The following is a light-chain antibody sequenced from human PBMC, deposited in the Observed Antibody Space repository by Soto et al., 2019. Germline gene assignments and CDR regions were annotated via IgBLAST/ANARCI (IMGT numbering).Light chain of an antibody. CDR3: QQSFSPPPIT. CDR1: QSIGKF. J-gene: IGKJ5*01. V-gene: IGKV1-39*01. CDR2: AAS. Sequence: DIQMTQSPSSLSASVGDRVTITCRASQSIGKFLNWYQQKPGKAPTLLIYAASSLQSGVPSRFSGSGSGTDFTLTINGLQPEDFATYYCQQSFSPPPITFGQGTRLEI.